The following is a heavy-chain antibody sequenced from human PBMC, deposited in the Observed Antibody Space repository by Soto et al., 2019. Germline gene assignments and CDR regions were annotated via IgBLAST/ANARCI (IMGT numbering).Heavy chain of an antibody. J-gene: IGHJ6*02. V-gene: IGHV4-61*01. CDR1: GGSVSSGSFY. D-gene: IGHD3-10*01. Sequence: SETLSLTCTVSGGSVSSGSFYWSWIRQPPGKGLEWIAYIYYSGSTNYNPSLKSRVTISVDTSKNQFSLKLSSVTAADTAVYYCARGKGWFGESLPYYYYYYGMDVWGQGTTVTVSS. CDR3: ARGKGWFGESLPYYYYYYGMDV. CDR2: IYYSGST.